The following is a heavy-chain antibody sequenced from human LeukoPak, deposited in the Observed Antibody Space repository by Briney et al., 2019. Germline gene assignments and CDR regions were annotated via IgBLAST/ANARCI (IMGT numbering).Heavy chain of an antibody. Sequence: PGGSLRLSCAASGFIFSTHGMTWVRRAQGRGREGVANKKQEGSERYFVDSVKGRFTISRDNAKNSLYLQMNSLRAEDTAVYYCARDLSSSFYYYYYGMDVWGQGTTVTVSS. V-gene: IGHV3-7*01. CDR3: ARDLSSSFYYYYYGMDV. D-gene: IGHD6-6*01. CDR1: GFIFSTHG. J-gene: IGHJ6*02. CDR2: KKQEGSER.